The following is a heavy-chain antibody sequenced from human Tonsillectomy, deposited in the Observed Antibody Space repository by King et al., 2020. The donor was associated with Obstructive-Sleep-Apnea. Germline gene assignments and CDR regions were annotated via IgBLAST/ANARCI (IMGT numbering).Heavy chain of an antibody. Sequence: VQLVQSGAEVKKPGSSVKVSCKASGGTFSSYAISWVRQAPGQGLEWMGWIIPIFGTANYAQKFKGRVTITADESTSTAYMELGSLRSEDTAVYYCARDRIAAALAGYYFDYWGQGTLVTVSS. J-gene: IGHJ4*02. CDR1: GGTFSSYA. CDR2: IIPIFGTA. CDR3: ARDRIAAALAGYYFDY. V-gene: IGHV1-69*01. D-gene: IGHD6-13*01.